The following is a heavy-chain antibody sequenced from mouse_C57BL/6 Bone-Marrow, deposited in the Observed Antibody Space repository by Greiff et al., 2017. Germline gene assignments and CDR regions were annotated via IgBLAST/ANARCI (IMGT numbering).Heavy chain of an antibody. V-gene: IGHV1-64*01. Sequence: VQLQQPGAELVKPGASVKLSCTASGYTFTSYWMHWVKQRPGQGLEWIGMIHPASGSTNYNEKFKSKATLAGDTSSSTAYMQLSSLTSEDSAVYYGAIGGIYYGNYRYAMDYWGQGTSVTVSS. J-gene: IGHJ4*01. CDR1: GYTFTSYW. D-gene: IGHD2-1*01. CDR2: IHPASGST. CDR3: AIGGIYYGNYRYAMDY.